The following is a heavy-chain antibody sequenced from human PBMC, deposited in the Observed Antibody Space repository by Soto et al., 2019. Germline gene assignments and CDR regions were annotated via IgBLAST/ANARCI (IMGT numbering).Heavy chain of an antibody. CDR1: GFSLSSYS. V-gene: IGHV3-48*02. CDR3: ARDGGYSGYDIDY. Sequence: GGSLRLSCAVSGFSLSSYSMNWVRQAPGKGLDWVSYISRTSSAIYYADSVKGRFTISRDNANNLLFLQMNSLRDEDTAVYYCARDGGYSGYDIDYWGQGTLVTVSS. D-gene: IGHD5-12*01. CDR2: ISRTSSAI. J-gene: IGHJ4*02.